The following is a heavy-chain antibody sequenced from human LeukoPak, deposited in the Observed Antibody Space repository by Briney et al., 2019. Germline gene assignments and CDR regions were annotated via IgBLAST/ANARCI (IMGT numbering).Heavy chain of an antibody. CDR1: GGTFSSYA. J-gene: IGHJ4*02. Sequence: ASVKVSCKASGGTFSSYAINWVRQAPGQGVEWMGRIIRGLGISNYAQKFQGRVTITADKSTSTTYMELSSLRSEDTAVYYCASARQRHCTNGVCPSLTDSWGQGTLVTVSS. V-gene: IGHV1-69*04. CDR2: IIRGLGIS. D-gene: IGHD2-8*01. CDR3: ASARQRHCTNGVCPSLTDS.